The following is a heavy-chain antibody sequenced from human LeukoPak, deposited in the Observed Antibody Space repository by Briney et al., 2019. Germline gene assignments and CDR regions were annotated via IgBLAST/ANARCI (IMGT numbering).Heavy chain of an antibody. V-gene: IGHV3-15*01. J-gene: IGHJ4*02. Sequence: GGSLRLSCAASGFTFSNAWMSWVRQAPGRGLEWVGRIKRKGDDGTIDYATPVKGRLSISRDDSKNTLYLQMNSLKSEDTAVYYCTAGTGRSDFDYWGQGTLVTVSS. CDR2: IKRKGDDGTI. CDR3: TAGTGRSDFDY. CDR1: GFTFSNAW. D-gene: IGHD3/OR15-3a*01.